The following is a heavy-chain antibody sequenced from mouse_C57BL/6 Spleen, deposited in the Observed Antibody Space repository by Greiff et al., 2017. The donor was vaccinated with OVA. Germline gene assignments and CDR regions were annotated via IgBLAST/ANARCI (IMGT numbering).Heavy chain of an antibody. V-gene: IGHV5-16*01. J-gene: IGHJ2*01. Sequence: EVQRVESEGGLVQPGSSMKLSCTASGFTFSDYYLAWVRQVPEKGLEWVANFNYDGSSTYYLDSLKSRFIISRDNAKNILYLQMSSLKSEDTATYYCARDSNYYFDYWGQGTTLTVSS. CDR2: FNYDGSST. CDR1: GFTFSDYY. CDR3: ARDSNYYFDY. D-gene: IGHD2-5*01.